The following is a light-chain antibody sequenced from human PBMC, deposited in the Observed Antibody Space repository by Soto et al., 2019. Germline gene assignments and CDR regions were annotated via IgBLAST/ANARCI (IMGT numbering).Light chain of an antibody. Sequence: EIVMTQSPATLSGSAGERATLSFRASQSVSSNLAWYQQKPGQAPRLLIFDASTRATGIPDRFTGSGSGTDFTLTISRLEPEDFAVYYCQFYGDPSKTFGQGTKVDIK. CDR1: QSVSSN. V-gene: IGKV3D-15*01. J-gene: IGKJ1*01. CDR2: DAS. CDR3: QFYGDPSKT.